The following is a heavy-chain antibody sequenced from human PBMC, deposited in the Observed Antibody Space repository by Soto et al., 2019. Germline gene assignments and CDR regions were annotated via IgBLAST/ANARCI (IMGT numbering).Heavy chain of an antibody. CDR2: IWYEGSNK. CDR3: VREGSGGSWYNGMDV. D-gene: IGHD3-10*01. Sequence: QVHLVESGGGVVQPGKSLRLSCAASGFTFSSYGMHWVRQAPGKGLEWVADIWYEGSNKYYADSVKGRFTISRDNSKNTLYLQMNSLRVEDTAVYYCVREGSGGSWYNGMDVWGHGTTVTVSS. V-gene: IGHV3-33*01. CDR1: GFTFSSYG. J-gene: IGHJ6*02.